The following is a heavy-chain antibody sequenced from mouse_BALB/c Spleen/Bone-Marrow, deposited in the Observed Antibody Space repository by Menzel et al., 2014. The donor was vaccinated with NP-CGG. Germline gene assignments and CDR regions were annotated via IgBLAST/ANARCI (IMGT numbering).Heavy chain of an antibody. CDR3: AGRERTGMNY. V-gene: IGHV1-80*01. D-gene: IGHD4-1*01. CDR2: IYPGDGDT. CDR1: GYAFSSYW. J-gene: IGHJ2*01. Sequence: VQLQQSGAELVRPGSSVKISCKASGYAFSSYWMNWVRQRPGQGLEWIGQIYPGDGDTNYNGKFKGKATLTVDKSSSTAYMQLSSPTSEDSAVYYCAGRERTGMNYWGQGTTLTVSS.